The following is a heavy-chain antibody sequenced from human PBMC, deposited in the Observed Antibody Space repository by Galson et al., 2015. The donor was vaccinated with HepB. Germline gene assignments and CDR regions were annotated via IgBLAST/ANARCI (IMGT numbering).Heavy chain of an antibody. J-gene: IGHJ4*02. D-gene: IGHD3-10*01. CDR2: IWYDGSNK. CDR1: GFTFSSYG. Sequence: SLRLSCAASGFTFSSYGMHWVRQAPGKGLEWVAVIWYDGSNKYYADSVKGRFTISRDNSKNTLYLQMNSLRAEDTAVYYCARDLQRYYGSGSPGDWGQGTLVTVSS. V-gene: IGHV3-33*08. CDR3: ARDLQRYYGSGSPGD.